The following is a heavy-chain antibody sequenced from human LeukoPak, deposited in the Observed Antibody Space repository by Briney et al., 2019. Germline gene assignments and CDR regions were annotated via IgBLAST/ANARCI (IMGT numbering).Heavy chain of an antibody. CDR1: GFTFSIYS. CDR3: GRSGRHLDY. D-gene: IGHD3-10*01. V-gene: IGHV3-48*04. Sequence: SGESLTLSCSASGFTFSIYSMNCVRQAPGKGLEWVSYISSSNSTIQYADSVKGRFTISRDNAKHSLYLQINSLSADGTAVYFCGRSGRHLDYCGEGTLVTVS. CDR2: ISSSNSTI. J-gene: IGHJ4*02.